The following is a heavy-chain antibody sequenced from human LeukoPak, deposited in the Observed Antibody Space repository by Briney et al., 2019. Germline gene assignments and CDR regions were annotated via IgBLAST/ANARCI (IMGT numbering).Heavy chain of an antibody. D-gene: IGHD2-2*01. CDR1: GYSFTSYY. Sequence: SVKVSCKTSGYSFTSYYIHWVRQAPGQGLEWMGGIIPIFGTANYAQKFQGRVTITADGSTSTAYMELSSLRSEDTAVYYCARGISSGYCSSTSCYWYDYWGQGTLVTVSS. CDR3: ARGISSGYCSSTSCYWYDY. V-gene: IGHV1-69*13. CDR2: IIPIFGTA. J-gene: IGHJ4*02.